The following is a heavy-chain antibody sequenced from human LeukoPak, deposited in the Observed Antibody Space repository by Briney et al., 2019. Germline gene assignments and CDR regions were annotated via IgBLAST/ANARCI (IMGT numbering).Heavy chain of an antibody. CDR1: GYTFTSYG. Sequence: GASVKVSCKASGYTFTSYGISWVRQAPGQGLEWMGWISAYNGNTNYAQKLQGRVTMTTDTSTSTAYMELRSLRSDDTAVYYCARTFPVPLLNWFDPWGQEPWSPSPQ. CDR2: ISAYNGNT. J-gene: IGHJ5*02. V-gene: IGHV1-18*01. CDR3: ARTFPVPLLNWFDP. D-gene: IGHD3-16*01.